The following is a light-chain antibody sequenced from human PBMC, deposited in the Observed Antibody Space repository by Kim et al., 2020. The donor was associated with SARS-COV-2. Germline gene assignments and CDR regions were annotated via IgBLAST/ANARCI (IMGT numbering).Light chain of an antibody. Sequence: SVPPGATPPAPGRARQAATSNLAGYQQKPGPAPTSLIYGASTRATGIPARFSGSGSGTEFTLTISSLQSEDFAVYYCQQYNNRLTFGGGTKVDIK. J-gene: IGKJ4*01. V-gene: IGKV3-15*01. CDR2: GAS. CDR3: QQYNNRLT. CDR1: QAATSN.